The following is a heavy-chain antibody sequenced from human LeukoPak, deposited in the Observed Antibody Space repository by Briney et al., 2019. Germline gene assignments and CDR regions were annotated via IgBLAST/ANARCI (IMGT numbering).Heavy chain of an antibody. CDR2: DHASGNS. Sequence: SETLSLTCKVSGGSFNSHFWTWIRQPPGKGLEWIGYDHASGNSDYNPSLKSRVNMSLDTSKSQFSLKLNSVTAADTAVYYCARLMVRAVLSYYGLDVWGQGTTVTVSS. CDR1: GGSFNSHF. V-gene: IGHV4-59*08. J-gene: IGHJ6*02. D-gene: IGHD3-10*01. CDR3: ARLMVRAVLSYYGLDV.